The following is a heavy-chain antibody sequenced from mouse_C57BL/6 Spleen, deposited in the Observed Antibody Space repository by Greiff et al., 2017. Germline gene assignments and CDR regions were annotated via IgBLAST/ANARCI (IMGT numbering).Heavy chain of an antibody. D-gene: IGHD1-1*01. V-gene: IGHV1-72*01. CDR1: GYTFTSYW. CDR3: ARWYYGSSYNYAMDY. Sequence: QVQLKQPGAELVKPGASVKLSCKASGYTFTSYWMHWVKQRPGRGLEWIGRIEPNSGGTKYNEKFKSKATLTVDKPSSTAYMKLSSLTTEDSAVYYCARWYYGSSYNYAMDYWGQGTSVTVSS. J-gene: IGHJ4*01. CDR2: IEPNSGGT.